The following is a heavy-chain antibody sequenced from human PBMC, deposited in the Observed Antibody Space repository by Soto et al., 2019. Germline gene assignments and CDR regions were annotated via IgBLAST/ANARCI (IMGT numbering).Heavy chain of an antibody. D-gene: IGHD1-26*01. CDR2: ISGGGGST. CDR3: AKLDAGATKF. Sequence: GGSLRLSCAASGFTFSTYAMNWVRQAPGKGLEWVSAISGGGGSTYSADSVKGRFTISRDNSKNTLYLQMNSLRAEDTAVYYCAKLDAGATKFWGQGTLVTVSS. CDR1: GFTFSTYA. V-gene: IGHV3-23*01. J-gene: IGHJ1*01.